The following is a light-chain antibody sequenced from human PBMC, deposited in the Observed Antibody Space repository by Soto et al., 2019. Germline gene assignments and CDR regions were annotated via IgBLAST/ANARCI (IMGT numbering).Light chain of an antibody. CDR2: KTS. V-gene: IGKV1-5*03. CDR1: QSISTW. CDR3: QQYDSYPLT. J-gene: IGKJ4*01. Sequence: DIQMTQSPSTLSASVGDRVTITCRASQSISTWLAWYQQKPGKVPNLLIYKTSSLESGDPSRFSGSGSGTEFTLTISSLQPDDFATYYCQQYDSYPLTFGGGTRVDIK.